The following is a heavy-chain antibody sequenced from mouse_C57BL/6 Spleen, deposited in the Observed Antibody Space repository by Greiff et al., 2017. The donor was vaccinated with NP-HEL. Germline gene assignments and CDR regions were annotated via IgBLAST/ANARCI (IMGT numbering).Heavy chain of an antibody. J-gene: IGHJ4*01. Sequence: QVQLQQSGAELVRPGASVTLSCKASGYTFTDYEMHWVKQTPVHGLEWIGAIDPETGGTAYNQKFKGKAILTADKSSSTAYMELRSLTSEDSAVYYWTRPYGSSLYYWGQGTSVTVSS. CDR2: IDPETGGT. CDR1: GYTFTDYE. D-gene: IGHD1-1*01. V-gene: IGHV1-15*01. CDR3: TRPYGSSLYY.